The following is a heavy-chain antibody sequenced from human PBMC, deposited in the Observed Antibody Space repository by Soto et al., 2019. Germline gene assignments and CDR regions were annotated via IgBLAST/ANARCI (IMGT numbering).Heavy chain of an antibody. D-gene: IGHD5-12*01. Sequence: QVQLQESGPGLVKPSQTLSLTCTVSGGSISSGDYYWSWIRQPPGKGLEWIGYIYYSGSTYYNPSLRSRVTISVDTSKNQFSLKLSSVTAADTAVYYCARDHDNDIVATRGAFDIWGQGTMVTVSS. J-gene: IGHJ3*02. V-gene: IGHV4-30-4*01. CDR1: GGSISSGDYY. CDR2: IYYSGST. CDR3: ARDHDNDIVATRGAFDI.